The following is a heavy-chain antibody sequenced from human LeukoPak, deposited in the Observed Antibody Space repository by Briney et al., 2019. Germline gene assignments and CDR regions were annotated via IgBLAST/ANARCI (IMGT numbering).Heavy chain of an antibody. V-gene: IGHV4-39*07. Sequence: SETLSLTCTVSGGSISSSSYYWGWIRQPPGKGLEWIGSIYYSGSTYYNPSLKSRVTTSVDTSKKQFSLKLRSVTAADTAVYYCARSVSWGLLVRDDAFDIWGQGTMVTVSS. J-gene: IGHJ3*02. CDR1: GGSISSSSYY. D-gene: IGHD2-21*01. CDR2: IYYSGST. CDR3: ARSVSWGLLVRDDAFDI.